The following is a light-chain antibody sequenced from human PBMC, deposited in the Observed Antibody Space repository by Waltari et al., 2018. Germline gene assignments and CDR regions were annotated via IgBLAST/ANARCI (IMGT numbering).Light chain of an antibody. CDR2: DVS. Sequence: QSSMPQPASAYGSPVQSRTLSCTGTRTAFGRRTYGIWYQQHPGKAPKLMIYDVSKRPSGVSNRFSGSKSGNTASLTISGLQAEDEADYYCSSYTSSSPYVFGTGTKVTVL. CDR3: SSYTSSSPYV. J-gene: IGLJ1*01. V-gene: IGLV2-14*01. CDR1: RTAFGRRTY.